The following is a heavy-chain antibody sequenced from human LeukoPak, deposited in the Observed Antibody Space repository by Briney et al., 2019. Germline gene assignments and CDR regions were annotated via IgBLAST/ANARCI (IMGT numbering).Heavy chain of an antibody. Sequence: SVKVSCKASGFTFTSSAMQWVRQARGQRLEWIGWIVVGSGNTNYAQKFQERVTITRDMSTSTAYMELSSLRSEDTAVYYCAADPGGSSTRNRAYYYYYGMDVWGQGTTVTVSS. CDR3: AADPGGSSTRNRAYYYYYGMDV. J-gene: IGHJ6*02. D-gene: IGHD2-2*01. CDR2: IVVGSGNT. V-gene: IGHV1-58*02. CDR1: GFTFTSSA.